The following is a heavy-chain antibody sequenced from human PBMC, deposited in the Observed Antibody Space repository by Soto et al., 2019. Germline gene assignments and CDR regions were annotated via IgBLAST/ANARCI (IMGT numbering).Heavy chain of an antibody. Sequence: PGEALKISCAASGLIVKNNHMSWVRQAPGKGLEWVSVPYSDDNTYYAASVKGRFSISRDDSKNTLYLQMSSLRAEDTAVYYCARVRGLGCMDIRGPATTVTVS. CDR1: GLIVKNNH. CDR2: PYSDDNT. D-gene: IGHD3-10*01. J-gene: IGHJ6*02. V-gene: IGHV3-53*01. CDR3: ARVRGLGCMDI.